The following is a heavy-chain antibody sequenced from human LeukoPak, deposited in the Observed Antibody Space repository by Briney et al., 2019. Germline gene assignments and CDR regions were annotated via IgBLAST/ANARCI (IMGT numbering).Heavy chain of an antibody. Sequence: SETLSLTCTVSGGSIRSSYYYWGWIRQPPGKGLEWIGSIYNSGSTYYNPSLKSRVTISVGTSKNQFSLKLSSVTAADTAVYYCARHYGNWGQGTLVTVSS. V-gene: IGHV4-39*01. D-gene: IGHD1-1*01. CDR1: GGSIRSSYYY. J-gene: IGHJ4*02. CDR3: ARHYGN. CDR2: IYNSGST.